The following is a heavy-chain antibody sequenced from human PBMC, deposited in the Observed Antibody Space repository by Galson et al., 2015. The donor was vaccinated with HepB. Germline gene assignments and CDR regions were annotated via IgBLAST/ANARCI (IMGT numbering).Heavy chain of an antibody. Sequence: PALVKPTQPLTLTCTFSGFSLSTSGMCVSWIRQPPGKALEWLARIDWDDDKYYSTSLKTRLTISKDTSKNQVVLTMTNMDPVDTATYYCARIPLWDSTVAFDIWGQGTMVTVSS. CDR3: ARIPLWDSTVAFDI. D-gene: IGHD4-17*01. CDR1: GFSLSTSGMC. J-gene: IGHJ3*02. CDR2: IDWDDDK. V-gene: IGHV2-70*11.